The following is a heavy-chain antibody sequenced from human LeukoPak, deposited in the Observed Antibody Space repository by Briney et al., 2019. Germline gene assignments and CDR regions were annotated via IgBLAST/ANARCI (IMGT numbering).Heavy chain of an antibody. J-gene: IGHJ4*02. CDR3: ARQDSSTWDY. V-gene: IGHV1-2*02. D-gene: IGHD3-22*01. CDR2: INPPHSGGT. CDR1: GYTFTGYY. Sequence: ASVKVSCKASGYTFTGYYLHWVRQAPGQGLEWMGWINPPHSGGTNYAQKFQGRVTMTRDTSISAAYMEVSRLRPDDTAVYYCARQDSSTWDYWGQGTLVTVPS.